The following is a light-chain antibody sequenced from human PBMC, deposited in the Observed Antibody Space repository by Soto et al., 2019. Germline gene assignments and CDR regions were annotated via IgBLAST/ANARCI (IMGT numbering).Light chain of an antibody. V-gene: IGKV1-5*01. CDR2: DAS. J-gene: IGKJ1*01. Sequence: IQMTQSPSTLSATVGDRVTITCRASQSISSWLAWYQQKPGKAPKLLIYDASSLESGVPSRFSGSGSGTEFTLTISSLQPDDFATYYCQQYNSYSLFGQGTMVDI. CDR1: QSISSW. CDR3: QQYNSYSL.